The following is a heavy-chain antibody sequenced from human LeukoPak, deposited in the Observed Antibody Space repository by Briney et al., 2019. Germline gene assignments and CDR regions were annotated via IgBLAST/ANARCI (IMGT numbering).Heavy chain of an antibody. CDR3: ARGGRWELPRPYAFDI. Sequence: ASVKVSCKASGYTFTSYGVTWVRQAPGQGLEWMGWISAYNGHTNYAQKLQGRVTMTTDTSTSTAYMELRSLRSDDTAVYYCARGGRWELPRPYAFDIWGQGTMVTVSS. J-gene: IGHJ3*02. V-gene: IGHV1-18*01. CDR2: ISAYNGHT. D-gene: IGHD1-26*01. CDR1: GYTFTSYG.